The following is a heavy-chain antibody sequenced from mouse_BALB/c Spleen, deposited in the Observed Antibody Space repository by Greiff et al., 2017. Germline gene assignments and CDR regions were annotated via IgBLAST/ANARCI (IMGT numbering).Heavy chain of an antibody. CDR1: GFTFSSDC. Sequence: DVQGVESGGGLVQPGGSLKLSCAASGFTFSSDCMSWVRQTPDKKLELVGTINSNGGSTYYPESVKGRFTIARDKAKNTHYLQMSSLKSEDTAMYYCARVAGRSWYFDDWGAGTPVTVSA. V-gene: IGHV5-6-3*01. CDR3: ARVAGRSWYFDD. D-gene: IGHD6-1*01. CDR2: INSNGGST. J-gene: IGHJ1*01.